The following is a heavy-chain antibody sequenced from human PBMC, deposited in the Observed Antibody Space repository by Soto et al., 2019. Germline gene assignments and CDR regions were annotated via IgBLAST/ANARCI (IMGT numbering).Heavy chain of an antibody. CDR3: ARERYKVLSDGMDV. J-gene: IGHJ6*02. CDR1: GFTFSDYY. Sequence: GASVKVSCKASGFTFSDYYMHWVREAPVQGLEWMGWLNPKSGGTTYAQKFQGRLTLSRDTSINTAYMELSRLSIDDTALYYCARERYKVLSDGMDVWGPGTTVTVSS. V-gene: IGHV1-2*02. D-gene: IGHD3-16*02. CDR2: LNPKSGGT.